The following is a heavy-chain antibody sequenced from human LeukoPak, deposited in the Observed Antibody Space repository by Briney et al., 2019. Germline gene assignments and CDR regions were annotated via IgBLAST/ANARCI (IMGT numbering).Heavy chain of an antibody. CDR3: ATLPHTEFHY. CDR1: GYTFTSYC. CDR2: IHPGDSDT. V-gene: IGHV5-51*01. D-gene: IGHD2-8*02. Sequence: GESLKISCKGSGYTFTSYCIGWVRQMPGKGLEWMGIIHPGDSDTRYSPSFQGQVTISADKSISTSYLQWSSLKASDTAMYYCATLPHTEFHYWGQGTLVTVSS. J-gene: IGHJ4*02.